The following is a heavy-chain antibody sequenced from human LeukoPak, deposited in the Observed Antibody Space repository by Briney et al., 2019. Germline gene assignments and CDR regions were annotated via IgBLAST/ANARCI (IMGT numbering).Heavy chain of an antibody. CDR1: GGAISSYY. D-gene: IGHD2-21*01. J-gene: IGHJ6*03. CDR2: IYYSGSA. V-gene: IGHV4-59*08. CDR3: ARVGSYYYDYYMDV. Sequence: PSETLSLTCTVSGGAISSYYRSWIRQPPGHGRKWIGEIYYSGSAYYNPSLKSRVTISVDTSKTQFSLKLSSVTAADTAVYYSARVGSYYYDYYMDVWGRGTTVTVSS.